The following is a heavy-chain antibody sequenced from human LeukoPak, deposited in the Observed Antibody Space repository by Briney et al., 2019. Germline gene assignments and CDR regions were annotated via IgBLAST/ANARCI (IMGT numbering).Heavy chain of an antibody. CDR2: ISAFNGDT. V-gene: IGHV1-18*01. Sequence: PPVNVPCKASGYTFTSSGISWVRQAPGQGLEWMGWISAFNGDTNYAQKLQGRVTMTTDTSTSTAYMELSSLRSEDTAVYYCARTSGLLPHYWGQGTLVTVSS. J-gene: IGHJ4*02. CDR1: GYTFTSSG. CDR3: ARTSGLLPHY. D-gene: IGHD3-22*01.